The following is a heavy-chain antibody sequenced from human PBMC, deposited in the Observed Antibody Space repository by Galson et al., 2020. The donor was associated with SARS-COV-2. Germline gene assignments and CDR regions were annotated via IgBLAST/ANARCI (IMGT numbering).Heavy chain of an antibody. V-gene: IGHV3-7*05. CDR3: ARDAKFDYLYGMDV. Sequence: QAGGSLRLSCAVSGFTFGSYWMTWVRQAPGKGLEWVATIKQHGSEKYHVDSVKGRFTISRDDAKNSVYLQMNSLRAEDTAVYYCARDAKFDYLYGMDVWGRGTTVTVSS. CDR1: GFTFGSYW. CDR2: IKQHGSEK. J-gene: IGHJ6*02.